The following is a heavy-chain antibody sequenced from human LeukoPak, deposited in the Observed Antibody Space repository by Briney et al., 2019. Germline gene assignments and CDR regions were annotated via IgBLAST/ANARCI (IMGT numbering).Heavy chain of an antibody. V-gene: IGHV4-61*02. CDR2: IYTHGTT. D-gene: IGHD4-11*01. J-gene: IGHJ4*02. Sequence: SQTLSLIWTVSGGSISSGTYYWSWIRQLVGKGHKWIGRIYTHGTTNYIPSLKSRVTISVDTSKNQFSLQLSSVTAADTAVYYYARGYSNYALDYWGQGTLATVSA. CDR3: ARGYSNYALDY. CDR1: GGSISSGTYY.